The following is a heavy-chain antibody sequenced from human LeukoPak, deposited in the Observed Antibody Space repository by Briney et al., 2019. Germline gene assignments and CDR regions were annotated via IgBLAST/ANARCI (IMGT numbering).Heavy chain of an antibody. V-gene: IGHV1-2*02. J-gene: IGHJ4*02. CDR1: GYTFTSYD. D-gene: IGHD6-13*01. CDR3: ARGHDSSSLYSPHDY. Sequence: ASVKVSCKASGYTFTSYDINWVRQATGQGLEWMGWINPDSGGTNSAQKFQGRVTMTRDTSISTAYMELSRLRSDDTAVYYCARGHDSSSLYSPHDYWGQGTLVTVSS. CDR2: INPDSGGT.